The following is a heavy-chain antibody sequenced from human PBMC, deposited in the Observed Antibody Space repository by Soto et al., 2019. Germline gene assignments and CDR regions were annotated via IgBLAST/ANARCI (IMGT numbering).Heavy chain of an antibody. J-gene: IGHJ6*02. CDR3: VQNEDSSSRGGMDV. V-gene: IGHV3-64D*06. Sequence: WIRQAPGKGLEYVSAISSNGGSTYYADSVKGRFTISRDNSKNTLYLQMSSLRAEDTAVYYCVQNEDSSSRGGMDVWGQGTTVTVSS. CDR2: ISSNGGST. D-gene: IGHD6-13*01.